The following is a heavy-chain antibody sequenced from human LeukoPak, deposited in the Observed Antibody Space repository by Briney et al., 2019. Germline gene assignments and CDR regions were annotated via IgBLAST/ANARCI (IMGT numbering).Heavy chain of an antibody. CDR1: GYSFTTYW. V-gene: IGHV5-51*01. CDR3: ARRKGYYDSSGYNDY. D-gene: IGHD3-22*01. J-gene: IGHJ4*02. Sequence: GESLKISCKNSGYSFTTYWIGWVRQMPGKGLEWMGIIYPGDSDARYSPSFQGQVTISADKSISTAYLQWSSLKASDTAMYYCARRKGYYDSSGYNDYWGQGTLVTVSS. CDR2: IYPGDSDA.